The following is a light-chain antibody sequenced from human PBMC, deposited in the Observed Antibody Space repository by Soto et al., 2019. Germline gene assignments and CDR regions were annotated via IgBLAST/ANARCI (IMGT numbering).Light chain of an antibody. J-gene: IGKJ1*01. Sequence: DIQMTQSPSTLSASVGDTVTVTCRASQSVSGWLAWYQQKPGEAPKLLIYDASALQRGVPSRFSGSGSGTKFTLTISSVQPDDIATYSCQQYNSYSWTFGQGTKVDIK. V-gene: IGKV1-5*01. CDR2: DAS. CDR3: QQYNSYSWT. CDR1: QSVSGW.